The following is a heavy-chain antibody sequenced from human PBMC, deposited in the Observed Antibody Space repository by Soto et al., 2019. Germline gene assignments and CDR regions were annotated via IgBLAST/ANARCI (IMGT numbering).Heavy chain of an antibody. CDR3: ITSVTTHDY. Sequence: EVQLVESGGGLVQPGGSLRLSCAASGFTLSSYWMNWVRLAPGKGLEWVANIKQDGSQKNYVDSVKGRFTISRDNAKNSLYQQMSSLRAEDTAVYYCITSVTTHDYLGQGTLVTVSS. D-gene: IGHD4-17*01. V-gene: IGHV3-7*01. J-gene: IGHJ4*02. CDR2: IKQDGSQK. CDR1: GFTLSSYW.